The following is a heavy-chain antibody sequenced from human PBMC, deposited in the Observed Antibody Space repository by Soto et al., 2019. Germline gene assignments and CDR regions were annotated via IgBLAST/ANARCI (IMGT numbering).Heavy chain of an antibody. V-gene: IGHV6-1*01. D-gene: IGHD6-19*01. CDR1: GDSVSSNSAA. CDR2: TYYRSKWYN. Sequence: SQTLSVTCAISGDSVSSNSAAWNWIRQSPSRGLEWLGRTYYRSKWYNDYAVSVKSRITINPDTSKNQFSLQLNSVTPEDTAVYYCASVGVSGWLRGEPTWFDPWSQGTLVTVSS. CDR3: ASVGVSGWLRGEPTWFDP. J-gene: IGHJ5*02.